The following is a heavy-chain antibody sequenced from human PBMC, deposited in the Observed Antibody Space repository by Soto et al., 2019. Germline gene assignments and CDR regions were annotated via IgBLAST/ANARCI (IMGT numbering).Heavy chain of an antibody. D-gene: IGHD2-21*02. V-gene: IGHV4-4*02. J-gene: IGHJ5*02. CDR3: ARSDCYGVCRGKWLDP. CDR2: IYHSGTT. Sequence: QVQLQESGPGLVKPSGTLSLTCAVSGGSISSDDWWTWVRQTLGKGLEWIGEIYHSGTTNYNPSLMSRVTIAVDKAKSQFSLRLDSVTAAHTAVYYCARSDCYGVCRGKWLDPWGQGILVTVSS. CDR1: GGSISSDDW.